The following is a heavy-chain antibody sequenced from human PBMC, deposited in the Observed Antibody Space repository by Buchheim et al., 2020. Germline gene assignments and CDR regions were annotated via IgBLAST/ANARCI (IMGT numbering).Heavy chain of an antibody. V-gene: IGHV5-10-1*03. CDR3: ASLAYCGGDCYPKAKDYYYYGMDV. Sequence: EVQLVQSGAEVKKPGESLRISCKGSGYSFTSYWISWVRQMPGKGLEWMGRIDPSDSYTNYSPSFQGHVTISAAKSISTAYPQWSSLKASDTAMYYCASLAYCGGDCYPKAKDYYYYGMDVWGQGTT. J-gene: IGHJ6*02. CDR2: IDPSDSYT. CDR1: GYSFTSYW. D-gene: IGHD2-21*02.